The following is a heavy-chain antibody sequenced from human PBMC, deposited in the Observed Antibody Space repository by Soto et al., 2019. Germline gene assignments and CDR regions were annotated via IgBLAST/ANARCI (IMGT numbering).Heavy chain of an antibody. CDR3: ARSHHYSNHYGMDV. CDR1: GFSLSNARMG. D-gene: IGHD4-4*01. Sequence: QVTLKESGPVLVKPTETLTLTCTVSGFSLSNARMGVSWIRQPPGKALEWLAHIFSNDEKSYSTSLKSRLTISKDTSKSQVVLTMTNMDPVDTATYYCARSHHYSNHYGMDVWGQGTTVTVSS. V-gene: IGHV2-26*01. CDR2: IFSNDEK. J-gene: IGHJ6*02.